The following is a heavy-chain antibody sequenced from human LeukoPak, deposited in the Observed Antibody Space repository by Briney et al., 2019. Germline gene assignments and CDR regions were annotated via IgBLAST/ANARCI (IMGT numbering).Heavy chain of an antibody. CDR1: GGSFSGYY. CDR2: INHSGST. D-gene: IGHD6-13*01. Sequence: SETLSLTCAVYGGSFSGYYWSWIRQPPGKGLEWIGEINHSGSTNYNPSLKSRVTISVDTSKNQSSLKLSSVTAADTAVYYCARVPGGGSSSWYADPWGQGTRVTVSS. J-gene: IGHJ5*02. V-gene: IGHV4-34*01. CDR3: ARVPGGGSSSWYADP.